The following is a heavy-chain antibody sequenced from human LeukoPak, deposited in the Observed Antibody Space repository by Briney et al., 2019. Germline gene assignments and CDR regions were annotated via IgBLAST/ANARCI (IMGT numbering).Heavy chain of an antibody. CDR1: GGSISSSSYY. J-gene: IGHJ6*02. V-gene: IGHV4-39*01. Sequence: SSETLSLTCTVSGGSISSSSYYWGWIRQPPGKGLEWIGSIYYSGSTYYNPSLKSRVTISVDTSKNQFSLKLSSVTAADTAAYYGARAPPSHDYYYGMDVGGQGTTVTVAS. CDR2: IYYSGST. CDR3: ARAPPSHDYYYGMDV.